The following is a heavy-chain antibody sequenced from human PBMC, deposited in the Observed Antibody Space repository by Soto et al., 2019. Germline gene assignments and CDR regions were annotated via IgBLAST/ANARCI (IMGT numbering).Heavy chain of an antibody. CDR1: GGTFSSYA. CDR3: ASAIRSSGYYYAFDY. D-gene: IGHD3-22*01. Sequence: QVQLVQSGAEVKKPGSSVKVSCKASGGTFSSYAISWVRQAPGQGLEWMGWMNPNSGNTGYAQKFQGRVTMTRNTSISTAYMELSSLRSEDTAVYYCASAIRSSGYYYAFDYWGQGTLVTVSS. J-gene: IGHJ4*02. V-gene: IGHV1-8*02. CDR2: MNPNSGNT.